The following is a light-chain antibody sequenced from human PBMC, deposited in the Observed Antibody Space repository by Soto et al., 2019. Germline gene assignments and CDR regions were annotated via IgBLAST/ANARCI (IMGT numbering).Light chain of an antibody. V-gene: IGLV6-57*01. Sequence: NFMLTQPHSVSASPGKTVTISCTRRSGSIPGNYVQWYRQRPGGSTPTVIYEDKKRPSGVPDRFSGSIDSSSNSASLSISGLKTEDEADYYCQSFDSSNHAVFGGGTKLTVL. J-gene: IGLJ2*01. CDR2: EDK. CDR3: QSFDSSNHAV. CDR1: SGSIPGNY.